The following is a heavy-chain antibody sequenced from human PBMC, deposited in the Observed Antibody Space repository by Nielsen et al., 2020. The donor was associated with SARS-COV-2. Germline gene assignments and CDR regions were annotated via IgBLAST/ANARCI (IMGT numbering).Heavy chain of an antibody. CDR1: GFTVSSNY. V-gene: IGHV3-66*01. CDR2: IYSGGST. CDR3: ASFPNYYDSSGPTWYFDY. J-gene: IGHJ4*02. Sequence: GGSLRLSCAASGFTVSSNYMSWVRRAPGKGLEWVSVIYSGGSTYYADSVKGRFTISRDNSKNTLYLQMNSLRAEDTAVYYCASFPNYYDSSGPTWYFDYWGQGTLVTVSS. D-gene: IGHD3-22*01.